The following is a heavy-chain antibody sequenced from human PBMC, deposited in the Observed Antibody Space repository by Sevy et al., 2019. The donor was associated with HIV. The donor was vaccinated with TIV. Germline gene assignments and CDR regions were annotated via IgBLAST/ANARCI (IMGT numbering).Heavy chain of an antibody. V-gene: IGHV3-21*01. Sequence: GGSLRLSCAASGFTFSSYSMNWVRQAPGKGLEWVSSISSSSSYIYYADSVKGRFTISRDNAMNSLYLQMNSLRAEDTAVYYCAREDRDNYYDSSGYYYYWGQGTLVTVSS. J-gene: IGHJ4*02. CDR1: GFTFSSYS. CDR2: ISSSSSYI. CDR3: AREDRDNYYDSSGYYYY. D-gene: IGHD3-22*01.